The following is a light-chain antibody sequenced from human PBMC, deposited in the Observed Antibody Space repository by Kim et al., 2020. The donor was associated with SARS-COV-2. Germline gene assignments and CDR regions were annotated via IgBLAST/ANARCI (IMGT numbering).Light chain of an antibody. J-gene: IGKJ1*01. V-gene: IGKV3-20*01. Sequence: EIVLTQSPGSLSLSPGERATLSCRASQRVTSSYVAWYQQKPGQAPRLLIYSASSRANGIPDRFSGSGSGADFTLTISRLEPEDFAVYYCQQYGDPPGTFGQGTKVEVK. CDR1: QRVTSSY. CDR2: SAS. CDR3: QQYGDPPGT.